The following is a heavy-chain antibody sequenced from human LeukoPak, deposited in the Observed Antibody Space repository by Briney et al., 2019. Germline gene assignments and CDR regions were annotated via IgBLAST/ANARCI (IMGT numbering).Heavy chain of an antibody. CDR3: AWALGELTPFDY. CDR1: GYTFTSYY. V-gene: IGHV1-46*01. J-gene: IGHJ4*02. CDR2: INPSGGST. D-gene: IGHD3-16*01. Sequence: ASVTVSCTASGYTFTSYYMHWVRQAPGQGLEWMGIINPSGGSTSYAQKFQGRVTMTRDTSTSTVYMELSSLRSEDTAVYYCAWALGELTPFDYWGQGTLVTVSS.